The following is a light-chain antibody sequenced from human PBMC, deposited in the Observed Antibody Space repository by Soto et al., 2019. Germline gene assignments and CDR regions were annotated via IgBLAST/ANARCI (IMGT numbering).Light chain of an antibody. CDR1: QSVSSSY. J-gene: IGKJ5*01. V-gene: IGKV3-15*01. Sequence: EMVLTQSPGTLSLSPGERATLSCRASQSVSSSYLAWYQQKPGQAPRLLIYGASTRASGIPARFSGSGSGTEFTLTISSLQSEDFAVYFCQQYNNWPSFGQGTRLEIK. CDR3: QQYNNWPS. CDR2: GAS.